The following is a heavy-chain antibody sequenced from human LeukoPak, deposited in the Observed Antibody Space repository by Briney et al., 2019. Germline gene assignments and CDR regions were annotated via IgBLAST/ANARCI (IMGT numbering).Heavy chain of an antibody. J-gene: IGHJ4*02. Sequence: SETLSLTCAVYGRSFSGYYWSWIRQPPGKGLEWIGEINHSGSTNYNPSLKSRVTISVDTSKNQFSLKLSSVTAADTAVYYCARGDSSGDYWGQGTLVTVSS. D-gene: IGHD6-6*01. CDR1: GRSFSGYY. CDR2: INHSGST. V-gene: IGHV4-34*01. CDR3: ARGDSSGDY.